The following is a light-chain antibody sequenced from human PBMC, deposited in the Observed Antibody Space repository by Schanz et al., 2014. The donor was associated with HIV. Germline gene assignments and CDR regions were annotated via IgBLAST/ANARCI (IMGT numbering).Light chain of an antibody. V-gene: IGKV3-15*01. CDR1: QSVSSN. J-gene: IGKJ1*01. Sequence: ETVLTQSPATLSLSPGERATLSCRASQSVSSNLAWYQQKPGQAPRLLIYGASTRATGIPARFSGSGSGTDFTLTISTLQPDDFATYYCQQYNSYPWTFGQGTKVEI. CDR2: GAS. CDR3: QQYNSYPWT.